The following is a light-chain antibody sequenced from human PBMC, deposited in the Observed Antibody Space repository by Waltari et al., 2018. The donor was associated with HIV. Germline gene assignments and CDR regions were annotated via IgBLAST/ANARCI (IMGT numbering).Light chain of an antibody. CDR1: SAGYD. J-gene: IGLJ2*01. V-gene: IGLV1-40*01. CDR3: QSYDSSLSSSV. CDR2: GNS. Sequence: QSELTQPPSVSGAPGQRVTVSCSGVSAGYDVHWYQQLPGTPPKLLINGNSNRPSCGPYRFSGSKSGPLASLASTGLQAEDEADYYCQSYDSSLSSSVFGGGTRLTVL.